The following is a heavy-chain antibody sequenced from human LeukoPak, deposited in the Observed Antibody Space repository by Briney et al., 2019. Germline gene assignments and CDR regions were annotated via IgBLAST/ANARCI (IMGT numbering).Heavy chain of an antibody. CDR2: IIPILGIA. CDR3: ARGKGTGDPDSYGYYY. V-gene: IGHV1-69*04. CDR1: GGTFSSYA. J-gene: IGHJ4*02. D-gene: IGHD5-18*01. Sequence: SVKVSCKASGGTFSSYAISWVRQAPGQGLEWMGRIIPILGIANYAQKFQGRVTITADKSTSTAYMELSSLRSEDTAVYYCARGKGTGDPDSYGYYYWGQGTLVTVSS.